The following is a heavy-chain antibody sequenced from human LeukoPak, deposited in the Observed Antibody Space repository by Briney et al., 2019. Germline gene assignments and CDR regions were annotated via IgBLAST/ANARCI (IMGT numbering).Heavy chain of an antibody. D-gene: IGHD3-16*01. CDR2: INPNSGGT. V-gene: IGHV1-2*06. CDR3: ARGPEGEQRPFDY. CDR1: GYTFTGYY. J-gene: IGHJ4*02. Sequence: ASVKVSCKASGYTFTGYYIHWVRQAPGQGLEWMGRINPNSGGTNYAQKFQGRVTITRNTSISTAYMELSSLRSEDTAVYYCARGPEGEQRPFDYWGQGTLVTVSS.